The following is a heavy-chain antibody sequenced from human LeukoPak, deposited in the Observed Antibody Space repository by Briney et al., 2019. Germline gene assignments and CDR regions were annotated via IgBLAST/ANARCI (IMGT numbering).Heavy chain of an antibody. Sequence: SVKVSCKASGGTFSSYAISWVRQAPGQGLEWMGGIIPIFGTANYAQKFQGRVTITADKSTSTAYMELSSLRSEDTAVYYCATLGNYYDSSGYRQYYFDYWGQGTLVTVSS. J-gene: IGHJ4*02. V-gene: IGHV1-69*06. D-gene: IGHD3-22*01. CDR2: IIPIFGTA. CDR3: ATLGNYYDSSGYRQYYFDY. CDR1: GGTFSSYA.